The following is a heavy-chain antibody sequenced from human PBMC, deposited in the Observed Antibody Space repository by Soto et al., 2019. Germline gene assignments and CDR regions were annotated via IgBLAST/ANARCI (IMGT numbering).Heavy chain of an antibody. Sequence: PSETLSLTSTVSGGSISSSSYYWGWIRQPPGKGLEWIGSIYYSGSTYYNPSLKSRVTISVDTSKNQFSLKLSSVTAADTAVYYCASPVGARPHGYFDYWGQGTLVTVSS. CDR1: GGSISSSSYY. CDR3: ASPVGARPHGYFDY. J-gene: IGHJ4*02. D-gene: IGHD1-26*01. V-gene: IGHV4-39*01. CDR2: IYYSGST.